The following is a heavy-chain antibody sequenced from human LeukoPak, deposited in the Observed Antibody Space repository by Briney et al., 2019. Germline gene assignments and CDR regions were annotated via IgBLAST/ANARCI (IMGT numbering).Heavy chain of an antibody. Sequence: GGFLRLSCAASGFTVSSNYMSWVRQAPGKGLEWVSVIYSGGSTYYADSVKGRFTISRDNSKNTLYLQMNSLRAEDTAVYYCARGAYSGSSYYYYYYGMDVWGQRTTVTVSS. CDR3: ARGAYSGSSYYYYYYGMDV. V-gene: IGHV3-66*01. J-gene: IGHJ6*02. CDR1: GFTVSSNY. D-gene: IGHD1-26*01. CDR2: IYSGGST.